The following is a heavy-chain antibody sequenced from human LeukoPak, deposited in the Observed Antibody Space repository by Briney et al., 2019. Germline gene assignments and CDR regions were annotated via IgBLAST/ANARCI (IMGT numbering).Heavy chain of an antibody. CDR3: ARIFYDYYYYYMDV. CDR1: GGSISSSTYY. D-gene: IGHD5/OR15-5a*01. J-gene: IGHJ6*03. Sequence: PSETLSLTCTVSGGSISSSTYYWGWIRQPPGKGLEWIGNIYYSGSTYYNPSLKSRVTISVDTSKNQFSLKLSSVTAADTAVYYCARIFYDYYYYYMDVWGKGTTVTVSS. V-gene: IGHV4-39*01. CDR2: IYYSGST.